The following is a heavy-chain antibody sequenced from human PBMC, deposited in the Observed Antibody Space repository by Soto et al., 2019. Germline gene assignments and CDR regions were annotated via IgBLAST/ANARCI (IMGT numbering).Heavy chain of an antibody. D-gene: IGHD6-13*01. CDR1: GYSFTNYW. J-gene: IGHJ6*03. CDR3: ARQYSTDYYYYYMDV. Sequence: GESLKISCKGSGYSFTNYWIVWMRQMPGKGLEWMGIIYPGDSDTRYSPSFQGQVTISADKSISTAYLQWSSLKASDTAMYYCARQYSTDYYYYYMDVWGKGTTVTVSS. V-gene: IGHV5-51*01. CDR2: IYPGDSDT.